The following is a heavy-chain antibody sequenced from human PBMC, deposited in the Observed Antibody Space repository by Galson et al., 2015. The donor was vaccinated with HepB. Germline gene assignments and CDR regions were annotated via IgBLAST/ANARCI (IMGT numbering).Heavy chain of an antibody. J-gene: IGHJ6*02. D-gene: IGHD6-13*01. CDR3: ARLNLDSSSWYVRHPTRAYYYYGMDV. Sequence: PALVKPTQTLTLTCTFSGFSLSTSGMCVSWIRQPPGKALEWLALIDWDDDKYYSSSLKTRLTISKDTSKNQVVLTMTNMDPVDTATYYCARLNLDSSSWYVRHPTRAYYYYGMDVWGQGTTVTVSS. CDR2: IDWDDDK. V-gene: IGHV2-70*01. CDR1: GFSLSTSGMC.